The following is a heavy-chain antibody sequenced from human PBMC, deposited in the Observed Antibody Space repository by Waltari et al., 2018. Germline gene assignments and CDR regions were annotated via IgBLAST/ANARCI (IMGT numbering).Heavy chain of an antibody. Sequence: EVQLLESGGGLVQPGGSLTLSCAASGITFRSYTMSWVRQAPGKWLEWVSTISASGGTFYADSVKGRFTVSRDSSKNTLSLQMNSLRAEDTAVYYCARGPAYYFDYWDQGTLVTVSS. V-gene: IGHV3-23*01. J-gene: IGHJ4*02. CDR1: GITFRSYT. CDR3: ARGPAYYFDY. CDR2: ISASGGT.